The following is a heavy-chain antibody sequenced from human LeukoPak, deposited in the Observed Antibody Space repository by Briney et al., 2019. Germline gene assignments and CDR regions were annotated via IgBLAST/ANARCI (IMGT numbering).Heavy chain of an antibody. CDR1: GGSTSSYY. J-gene: IGHJ4*02. CDR2: IYYSGST. CDR3: ARHGVEARYSSGWYYFDY. V-gene: IGHV4-59*08. D-gene: IGHD6-19*01. Sequence: SETLSLTCTVSGGSTSSYYWSWIRQPPGKGLEWIGYIYYSGSTNYNPSLKSRVTISVDTSKNQFSLKLSSVTAADTAVYYCARHGVEARYSSGWYYFDYWGQGTLVTVSS.